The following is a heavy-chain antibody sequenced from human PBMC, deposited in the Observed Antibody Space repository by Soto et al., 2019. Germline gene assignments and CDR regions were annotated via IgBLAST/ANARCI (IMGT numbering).Heavy chain of an antibody. Sequence: QVQLVESGGGVVQPGRSLRLSCAASVFTFSSYGMHWVRQAPGKGLEWVAVIWYDGSNKYYADSVKGRFTISRDNSKNTLYLQMNSLRAEDTAVYYCAREHDYGDYVPFDYWGQGTLVTVSS. D-gene: IGHD4-17*01. V-gene: IGHV3-33*01. CDR2: IWYDGSNK. J-gene: IGHJ4*02. CDR1: VFTFSSYG. CDR3: AREHDYGDYVPFDY.